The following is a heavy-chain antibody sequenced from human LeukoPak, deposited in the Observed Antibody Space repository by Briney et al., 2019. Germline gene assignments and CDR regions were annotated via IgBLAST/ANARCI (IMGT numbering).Heavy chain of an antibody. D-gene: IGHD3-3*01. V-gene: IGHV4-59*08. Sequence: PSETLSLTCIVSGGSISSYYWSWIRQPPGKGLEWIGYIYYSGSTNYNPSLKSRVTISVDTSKNQFSLKLSSVTAADTAVYYCARHERTDYDFWSGYFNWFDPWGQGTLVTVSS. CDR3: ARHERTDYDFWSGYFNWFDP. CDR1: GGSISSYY. J-gene: IGHJ5*02. CDR2: IYYSGST.